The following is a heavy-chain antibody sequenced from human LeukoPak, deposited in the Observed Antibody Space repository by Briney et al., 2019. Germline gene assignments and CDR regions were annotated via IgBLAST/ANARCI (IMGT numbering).Heavy chain of an antibody. CDR3: GKEHMAAAVYYFDY. Sequence: GGSLRLSCAASGFTLTNYAMSWVRQAPGEGLEWVSSINHSSGNTYYADSVKGRFTIFGDNSKNTLYLQMNSLSAEDTAVYYCGKEHMAAAVYYFDYWGQGTLVTVSS. J-gene: IGHJ4*02. CDR2: INHSSGNT. CDR1: GFTLTNYA. V-gene: IGHV3-23*01. D-gene: IGHD2-15*01.